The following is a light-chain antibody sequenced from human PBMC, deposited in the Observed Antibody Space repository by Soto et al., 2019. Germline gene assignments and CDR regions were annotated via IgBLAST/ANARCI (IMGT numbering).Light chain of an antibody. Sequence: VLTQSPGTVAFSPFESATLSCRASQIVRSTYLAWYQQKPGQAPRLLIYDASSRATDIPDRFSGSGSGTEFTLTISGLEPEDFAVYYCQHYGNSLWTFGQGTKVDIK. CDR3: QHYGNSLWT. V-gene: IGKV3-20*01. CDR1: QIVRSTY. J-gene: IGKJ1*01. CDR2: DAS.